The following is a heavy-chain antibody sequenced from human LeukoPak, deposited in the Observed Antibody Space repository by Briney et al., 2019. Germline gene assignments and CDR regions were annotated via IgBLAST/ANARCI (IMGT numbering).Heavy chain of an antibody. Sequence: GGSLRLSCAASGFTLSSYSMNWVRQAPGKGLEWVSSISSSSSYIYYADSVKGRFTISRDNAKNSLYLQMNSLRAEDTAVYYCARGRGYSYGYYFDYWGQGTLVTVSS. CDR3: ARGRGYSYGYYFDY. D-gene: IGHD5-18*01. CDR2: ISSSSSYI. CDR1: GFTLSSYS. V-gene: IGHV3-21*01. J-gene: IGHJ4*02.